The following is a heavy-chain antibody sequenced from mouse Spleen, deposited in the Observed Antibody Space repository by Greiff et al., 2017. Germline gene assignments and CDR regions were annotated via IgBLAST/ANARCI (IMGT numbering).Heavy chain of an antibody. CDR2: ISYSGST. D-gene: IGHD1-1*01. CDR1: GYSITSGYD. V-gene: IGHV3-1*01. Sequence: EVKLQESGPGMVKPSQSLSLTCTVTGYSITSGYDWHWIRHFPGNKLEWMGYISYSGSTNYNPSLKSRISITHDTSKNHFFLKLNSVTTEDTATYYCAREGFYYGSGGAMDYWGQGTSVTVSS. CDR3: AREGFYYGSGGAMDY. J-gene: IGHJ4*01.